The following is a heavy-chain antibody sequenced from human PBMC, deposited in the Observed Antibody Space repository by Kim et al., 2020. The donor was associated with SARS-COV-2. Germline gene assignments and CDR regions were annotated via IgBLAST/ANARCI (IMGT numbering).Heavy chain of an antibody. Sequence: QRFQGRATMTRDTSTSTVYMELSSLRAEDTAVYYCARRDYDIWTDSFDYWGQGTLVTVSS. J-gene: IGHJ4*02. D-gene: IGHD3-9*01. CDR3: ARRDYDIWTDSFDY. V-gene: IGHV1-46*01.